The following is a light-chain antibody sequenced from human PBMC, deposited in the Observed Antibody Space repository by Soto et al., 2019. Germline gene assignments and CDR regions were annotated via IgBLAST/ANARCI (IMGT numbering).Light chain of an antibody. V-gene: IGKV3-20*01. J-gene: IGKJ3*01. Sequence: EIVLTQSPGTLSLSPGERATLSCRASQSVSSSYLAWYQQKPGQAPRLLTYGASSRATGIPDRLSGSGSGTDFTLTISRLEPEDFAVYYCQQYGSSLFTFGPGTKVDIK. CDR2: GAS. CDR1: QSVSSSY. CDR3: QQYGSSLFT.